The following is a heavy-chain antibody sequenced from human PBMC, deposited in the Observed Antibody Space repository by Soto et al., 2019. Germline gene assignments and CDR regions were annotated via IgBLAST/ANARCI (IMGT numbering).Heavy chain of an antibody. Sequence: QVQLQQWGAGLLKPSETLSRTCAVFGGSFSDSFWTWIRQPPGKGLEWIGEINHSGSTTYNPSLKSRVTMSVDTSKNQFSLKLRSVTAADTAVYYCARDTTVIDYWGQGTLVTVSS. CDR3: ARDTTVIDY. CDR1: GGSFSDSF. D-gene: IGHD4-17*01. CDR2: INHSGST. V-gene: IGHV4-34*01. J-gene: IGHJ4*02.